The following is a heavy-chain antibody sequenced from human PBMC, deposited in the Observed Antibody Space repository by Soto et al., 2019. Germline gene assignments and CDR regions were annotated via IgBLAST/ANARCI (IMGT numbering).Heavy chain of an antibody. CDR2: IRSKAYGGTT. V-gene: IGHV3-49*05. CDR1: GFTFGDYA. D-gene: IGHD5-18*01. Sequence: EVQLVESGGGLVKPGRSLRLSCTASGFTFGDYAMSWFRQAPGTGLEWVGFIRSKAYGGTTEYAASVKGRFTISRDDSKSIAYLQMNSLKTEDTAVYYCTRDMDTAMETDAFDIWGQGTMVTVSS. J-gene: IGHJ3*02. CDR3: TRDMDTAMETDAFDI.